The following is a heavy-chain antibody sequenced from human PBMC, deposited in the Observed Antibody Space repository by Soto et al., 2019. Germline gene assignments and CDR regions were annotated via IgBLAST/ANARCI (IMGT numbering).Heavy chain of an antibody. J-gene: IGHJ4*02. Sequence: WETLSLTCTVSGGPVNSGRHYGTWIRQPPGKGLEWIGFVSYTGSTIYNPSLKSRVAISIDTSKSQFSLKLSSVTAADTAIYYCAREVPGERGNRLTYFDYWGQGTLVTVYS. D-gene: IGHD3-16*01. V-gene: IGHV4-61*01. CDR2: VSYTGST. CDR1: GGPVNSGRHY. CDR3: AREVPGERGNRLTYFDY.